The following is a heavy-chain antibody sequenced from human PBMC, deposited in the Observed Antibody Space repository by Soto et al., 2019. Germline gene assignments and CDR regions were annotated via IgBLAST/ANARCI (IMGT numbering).Heavy chain of an antibody. V-gene: IGHV4-34*01. J-gene: IGHJ5*02. CDR3: ARDAVVGATAWFDP. D-gene: IGHD1-26*01. Sequence: SETLSLTCAVYGGSFSGYYWSWIRQPPGKGLEWIGEINHSGSTNYNPSLKSRVTISVDTSKNQFSLKLSSVTAADTAVYYCARDAVVGATAWFDPWGQGTLVTVSS. CDR1: GGSFSGYY. CDR2: INHSGST.